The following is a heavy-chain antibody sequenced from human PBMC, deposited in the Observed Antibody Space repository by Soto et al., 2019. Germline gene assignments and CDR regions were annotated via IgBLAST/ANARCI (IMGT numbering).Heavy chain of an antibody. CDR2: IKSKSDGGTI. D-gene: IGHD6-19*01. Sequence: EVQLVESGGGLVQPGGSLRLSCAVSGFTISDAWMSWVRQAPGKGLEWVGRIKSKSDGGTIDHAATVKGRFTISRDVSNNTLYLQMNSLKTEHTAVYYCATAPGWGVTPREVPDYWGQWTLVADSS. V-gene: IGHV3-15*01. J-gene: IGHJ4*02. CDR3: ATAPGWGVTPREVPDY. CDR1: GFTISDAW.